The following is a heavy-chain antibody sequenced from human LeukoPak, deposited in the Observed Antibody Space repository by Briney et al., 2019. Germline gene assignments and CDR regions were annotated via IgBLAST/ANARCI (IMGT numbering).Heavy chain of an antibody. Sequence: PGESLKISCKGSGYSFTSYWIGWVRQMPGKGLEWMGIIYPGDSDTRYSPSFQGQVTISADKSISTAYLQWSSLKASDTAMYYCARICYGSGSYSPYYGMDVWGQGTTVTVSS. J-gene: IGHJ6*02. D-gene: IGHD3-10*01. V-gene: IGHV5-51*01. CDR1: GYSFTSYW. CDR2: IYPGDSDT. CDR3: ARICYGSGSYSPYYGMDV.